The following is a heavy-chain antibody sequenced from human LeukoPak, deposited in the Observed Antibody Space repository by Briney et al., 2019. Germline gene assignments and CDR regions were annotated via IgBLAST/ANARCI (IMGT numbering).Heavy chain of an antibody. J-gene: IGHJ4*02. D-gene: IGHD1-26*01. CDR1: GGTFSSYA. V-gene: IGHV1-69*13. Sequence: ASVKLSCKASGGTFSSYAISWVRQAPGQGLEWMGGIIPIFGTANYAQKFQGRVTITADESTSTAYMELSSLRAEDTAVYYCARDRVGATDYFDYWGQGTLVTVSS. CDR2: IIPIFGTA. CDR3: ARDRVGATDYFDY.